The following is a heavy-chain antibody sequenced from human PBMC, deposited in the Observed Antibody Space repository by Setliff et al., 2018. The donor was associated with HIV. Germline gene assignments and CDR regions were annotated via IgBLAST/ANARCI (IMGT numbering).Heavy chain of an antibody. J-gene: IGHJ4*02. CDR2: MNPNSGNT. Sequence: ASVKVSCKASGGTFSSYGISWVRQATGQGLEWMGWMNPNSGNTGYAQKFQGRVTITRDTSTNTVYLELSSLRSEDTAMYYCAREMFMYTSSEGFPFDFWGQGTLVTVSS. CDR3: AREMFMYTSSEGFPFDF. CDR1: GGTFSSYG. D-gene: IGHD6-6*01. V-gene: IGHV1-8*03.